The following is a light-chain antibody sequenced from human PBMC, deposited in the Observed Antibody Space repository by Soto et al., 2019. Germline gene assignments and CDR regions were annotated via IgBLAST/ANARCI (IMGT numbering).Light chain of an antibody. V-gene: IGLV2-23*01. Sequence: QSALTQPASVSGSPGQSITISCTGTSSDVGSYNVVSWYQQHPGKAPKFMIYEATKRPSGVSNRFSGSKSGNTASLTISGRQAEDEADYYCCSYAGSNTWVFGGGTKLTVL. J-gene: IGLJ3*02. CDR2: EAT. CDR1: SSDVGSYNV. CDR3: CSYAGSNTWV.